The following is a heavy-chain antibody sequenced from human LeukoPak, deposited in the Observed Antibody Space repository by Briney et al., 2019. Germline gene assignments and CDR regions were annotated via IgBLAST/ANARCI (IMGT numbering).Heavy chain of an antibody. J-gene: IGHJ4*02. CDR3: ARDRYCGTDCYYYPDFDH. Sequence: GGSLRLSCVASGFTFSNYEMTWVRQAPGKGLEWVSYISSSGINIYYADSVKGRFTISRDNAKSSLYLQMNSLRAEDTAVYYCARDRYCGTDCYYYPDFDHWGQGTVVTVSS. V-gene: IGHV3-48*03. CDR2: ISSSGINI. D-gene: IGHD2-21*02. CDR1: GFTFSNYE.